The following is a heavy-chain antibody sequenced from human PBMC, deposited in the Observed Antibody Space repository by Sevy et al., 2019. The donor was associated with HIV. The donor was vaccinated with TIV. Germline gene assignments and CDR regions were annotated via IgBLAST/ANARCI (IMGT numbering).Heavy chain of an antibody. Sequence: ASVKVSCKASGYTFTSYGISWVRQAPGQGLEWMGWISAYNGNTNYAQKLQGRVTMTTDTSTSTAYMELRSLRSDDTAVYYCARVGSSSPASAPSLDYWGRGTLVTVSS. CDR2: ISAYNGNT. J-gene: IGHJ4*02. CDR3: ARVGSSSPASAPSLDY. V-gene: IGHV1-18*01. D-gene: IGHD6-6*01. CDR1: GYTFTSYG.